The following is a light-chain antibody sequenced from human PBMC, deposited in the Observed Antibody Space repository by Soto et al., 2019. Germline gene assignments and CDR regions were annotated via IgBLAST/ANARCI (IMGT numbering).Light chain of an antibody. CDR2: AAS. CDR3: QQCDTYLWT. J-gene: IGKJ1*01. CDR1: QSISSY. V-gene: IGKV1-39*01. Sequence: PSSLSASVGDRVTITCRASQSISSYLNWYQQKPGKAPKLLIYAASSLQSGVPSRFSGSGSGTDFTLTISSLQPDDFATYYCQQCDTYLWTFGQGTKVDIK.